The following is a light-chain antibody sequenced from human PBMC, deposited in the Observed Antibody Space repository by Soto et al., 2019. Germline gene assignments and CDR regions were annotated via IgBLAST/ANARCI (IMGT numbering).Light chain of an antibody. CDR2: GAS. J-gene: IGKJ3*01. CDR1: QGISYY. CDR3: QKYDRAPFT. Sequence: DIQMTQSPSSLSAYLGDRVTITCRASQGISYYLAWYQQKPGRLPKLLLFGASTLQSGVPARFSGSGSGTLFTLTINGLLPEDVATYYCQKYDRAPFTFGPGTKVDFK. V-gene: IGKV1-27*01.